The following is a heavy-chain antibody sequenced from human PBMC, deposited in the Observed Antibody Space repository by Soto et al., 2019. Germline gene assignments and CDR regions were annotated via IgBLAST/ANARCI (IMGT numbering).Heavy chain of an antibody. J-gene: IGHJ6*02. V-gene: IGHV4-59*12. CDR1: GGSISSYY. D-gene: IGHD5-18*01. Sequence: SETLSLTCTVSGGSISSYYWSWIRQPPGKGLEWIAYIYYSGSTNYNPSLKSRVTISVDTSKNQFSLKLSSVTAADTAVYYCARGGYSYGYFGMDVWGQGTTVTVSS. CDR2: IYYSGST. CDR3: ARGGYSYGYFGMDV.